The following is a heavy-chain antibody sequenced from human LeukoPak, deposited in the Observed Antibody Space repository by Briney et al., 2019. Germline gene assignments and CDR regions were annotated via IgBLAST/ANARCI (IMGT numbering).Heavy chain of an antibody. CDR1: GGSVSSSH. D-gene: IGHD4-11*01. J-gene: IGHJ3*02. CDR2: IYGGGSS. CDR3: ARLADI. V-gene: IGHV4-59*02. Sequence: SETLSLTCTVSGGSVSSSHWGWVRQPPGKGLEWIGYIYGGGSSNYNPSLKSRVTISVDTSKNQFSLKLSSVTTADTAVYYCARLADIWGQGTMVTVSS.